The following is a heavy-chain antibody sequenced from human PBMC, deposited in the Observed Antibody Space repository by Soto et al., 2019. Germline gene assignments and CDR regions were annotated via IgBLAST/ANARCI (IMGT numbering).Heavy chain of an antibody. J-gene: IGHJ3*02. V-gene: IGHV1-18*01. Sequence: ASVKVSCKASGYTFTSYGISWVRQAPGQGLEWMGWISAYNGNTNYAQKLQGRVTMTTDTSTSTAYMELRSLRSDDTAVYYCARVRLPFFVCSGGSCYPGRAFDIWGQGTMVTVSS. CDR1: GYTFTSYG. CDR3: ARVRLPFFVCSGGSCYPGRAFDI. D-gene: IGHD2-15*01. CDR2: ISAYNGNT.